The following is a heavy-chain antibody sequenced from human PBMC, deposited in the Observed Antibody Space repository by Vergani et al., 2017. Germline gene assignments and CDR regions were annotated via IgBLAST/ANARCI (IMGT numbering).Heavy chain of an antibody. Sequence: QVQLVESGGGVVQPGRSLRLSCAASGFTFSSYGMHWVRQAPGKGLEWVAVISYDGSNKYYADSVKGRFTISRDNSKNTLYLQMNSLRAEDTAVYYCARDRRYCSSTSCFYYYYYMDVWGKGTTVTVSS. D-gene: IGHD2-2*01. V-gene: IGHV3-30*03. CDR2: ISYDGSNK. CDR3: ARDRRYCSSTSCFYYYYYMDV. J-gene: IGHJ6*03. CDR1: GFTFSSYG.